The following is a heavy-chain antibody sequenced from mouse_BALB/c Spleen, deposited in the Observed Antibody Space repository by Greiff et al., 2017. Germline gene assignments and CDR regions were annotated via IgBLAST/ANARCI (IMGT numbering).Heavy chain of an antibody. CDR2: IDPANGNT. D-gene: IGHD2-10*02. J-gene: IGHJ4*01. CDR1: GFNINDTY. V-gene: IGHV14-3*02. Sequence: VQLQQSGAELVKPGASVKLSCTASGFNINDTYMYWVKQRPEQGLEWIGRIDPANGNTKYDPKFQGKATITADTSSNTAYLQLSSLTSEDTAVYYCARRYGCYAMDYWGQGTSVTVSS. CDR3: ARRYGCYAMDY.